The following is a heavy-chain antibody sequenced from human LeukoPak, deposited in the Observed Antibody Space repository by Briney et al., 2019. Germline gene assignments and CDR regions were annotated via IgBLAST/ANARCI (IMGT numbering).Heavy chain of an antibody. V-gene: IGHV4-59*01. CDR1: GGSISSYY. CDR3: ARDWKGEVAAAGTLWYFDL. Sequence: SETLSLTCTVSGGSISSYYWSWIRQPPGKGLEWIGYIYYSGSTNYNPSLKSRVTISVDTSKNQFSLKLSSVTAADTAVYYCARDWKGEVAAAGTLWYFDLWGRGTLVTVSS. J-gene: IGHJ2*01. D-gene: IGHD6-13*01. CDR2: IYYSGST.